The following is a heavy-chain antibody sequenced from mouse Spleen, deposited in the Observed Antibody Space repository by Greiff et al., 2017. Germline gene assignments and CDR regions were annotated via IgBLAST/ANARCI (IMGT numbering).Heavy chain of an antibody. CDR2: INYDGSST. D-gene: IGHD1-1*01. V-gene: IGHV5-16*01. Sequence: EVQLVESEGGLVQPGSSMKLSCTASGFTFSDYYMAWVRQVPEKGLEWVANINYDGSSTYYLDSLKSRFIISRDNAKNILYLQMSSLKSEDTATYYCARGTTVVAEGWYFDVWGTGTTVTVSS. J-gene: IGHJ1*03. CDR3: ARGTTVVAEGWYFDV. CDR1: GFTFSDYY.